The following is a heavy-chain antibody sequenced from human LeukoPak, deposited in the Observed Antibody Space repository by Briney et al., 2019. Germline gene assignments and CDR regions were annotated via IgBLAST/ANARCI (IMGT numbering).Heavy chain of an antibody. CDR1: GGSVSSSKYL. CDR3: AGLGVMVLVYQSES. CDR2: ISYSGNT. J-gene: IGHJ1*01. V-gene: IGHV4-39*07. D-gene: IGHD2-8*01. Sequence: PSETLSLTCAVSGGSVSSSKYLWGWIRQPPGKELEWIGSISYSGNTDYNPSLKSRVTLSVATSKNQFSLKLTSVTAADSAVYYCAGLGVMVLVYQSESWGQGTPVTVSS.